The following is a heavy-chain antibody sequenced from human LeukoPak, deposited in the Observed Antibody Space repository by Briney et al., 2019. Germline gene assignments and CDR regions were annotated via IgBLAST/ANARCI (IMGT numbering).Heavy chain of an antibody. Sequence: GRSLRLSCAASGFTFSNYGMHWVRQAPGKGLEWVALISYDGSNKYYADSVKGRSTISRDNSKNTLYLQMISLRAEDTAVYYCANYGSVSYFAYWGQGTLATVSS. J-gene: IGHJ4*02. CDR2: ISYDGSNK. CDR1: GFTFSNYG. CDR3: ANYGSVSYFAY. V-gene: IGHV3-30*18. D-gene: IGHD3-10*01.